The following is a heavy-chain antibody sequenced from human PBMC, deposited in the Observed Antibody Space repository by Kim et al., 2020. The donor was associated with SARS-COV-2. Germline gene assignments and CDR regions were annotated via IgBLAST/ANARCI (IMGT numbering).Heavy chain of an antibody. CDR3: ARVMRQQLAFDY. CDR1: GGSISSYY. J-gene: IGHJ4*02. V-gene: IGHV4-59*13. Sequence: SETLSLTCTVSGGSISSYYWSWILQPPGKGLEWIGYIYYSGSTNYNPSLKSRVTISVDTSKNQFSLKLSSVTAADTAVYYCARVMRQQLAFDYWGQGTLVTVSS. D-gene: IGHD6-13*01. CDR2: IYYSGST.